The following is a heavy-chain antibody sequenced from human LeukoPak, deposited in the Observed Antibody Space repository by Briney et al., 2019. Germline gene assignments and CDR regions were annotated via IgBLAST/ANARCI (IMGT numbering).Heavy chain of an antibody. Sequence: PGGSLRLSCAASGFTFSSYEMNWVRQAPGKGLEWVSYISSSGSTIYYADSVKGRFTISRDNAKNSLYLQMNSLRAEDAAVYYCALTGIAAGRRLFDLWGQGTLVTVSS. D-gene: IGHD6-13*01. V-gene: IGHV3-48*03. CDR1: GFTFSSYE. CDR3: ALTGIAAGRRLFDL. CDR2: ISSSGSTI. J-gene: IGHJ5*02.